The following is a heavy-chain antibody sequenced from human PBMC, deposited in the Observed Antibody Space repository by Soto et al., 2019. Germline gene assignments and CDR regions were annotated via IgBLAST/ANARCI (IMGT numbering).Heavy chain of an antibody. CDR3: ARDFTVTYKFDY. CDR1: GYTFTSYA. D-gene: IGHD4-4*01. J-gene: IGHJ4*02. V-gene: IGHV1-3*01. Sequence: QVQLVQSGAEVKKPGASVKVSCKASGYTFTSYAMHWVRQAPGQRLEWMGWINAGNGNTKYSQKFQGRVTITRDTSASTAYMELSSLRSEDTAVYYCARDFTVTYKFDYWGQGTLVTVSS. CDR2: INAGNGNT.